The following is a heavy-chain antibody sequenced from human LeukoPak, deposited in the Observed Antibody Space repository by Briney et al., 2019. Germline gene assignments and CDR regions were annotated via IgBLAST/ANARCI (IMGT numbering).Heavy chain of an antibody. V-gene: IGHV1-69*05. Sequence: GASVKVSCKASGHTFTGYYMHWVRQAPGQGLEWVGRIIPIFGTANYAQKFQGRVTITTDESTSTAYMELSSLRSEDTAVYYCARAEGSATGRDWGQGTLVTVSS. D-gene: IGHD1-26*01. CDR2: IIPIFGTA. CDR3: ARAEGSATGRD. J-gene: IGHJ4*02. CDR1: GHTFTGYY.